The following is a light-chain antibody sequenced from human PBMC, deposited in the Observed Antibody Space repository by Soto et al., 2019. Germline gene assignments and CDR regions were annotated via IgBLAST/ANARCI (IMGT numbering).Light chain of an antibody. CDR2: GAS. J-gene: IGKJ1*01. CDR1: QTVLNNY. CDR3: QQYGSSPPTT. Sequence: ERLLTQSHGTMSLSPVEISTVSCLARQTVLNNYLTWYQQKPGQAPRRLIFGASIRATGIPDRFSGSGSGTDFTLTISRLEPEDFAVYYCQQYGSSPPTTCGQGTKVDIK. V-gene: IGKV3-20*01.